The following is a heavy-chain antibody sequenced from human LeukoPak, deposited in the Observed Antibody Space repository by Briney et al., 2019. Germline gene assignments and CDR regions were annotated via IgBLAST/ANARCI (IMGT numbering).Heavy chain of an antibody. D-gene: IGHD1-26*01. CDR3: ARSTVKWELYFDY. Sequence: PSETLSLTCTVSGGSISSYYWSWIRQPPGKGLEWIGSIYYSGSTYYNPSLKSRVTISVDTSKNQFSLKLSSVTAADTAVYYCARSTVKWELYFDYWGQGTLVTVSS. CDR2: IYYSGST. V-gene: IGHV4-59*05. CDR1: GGSISSYY. J-gene: IGHJ4*02.